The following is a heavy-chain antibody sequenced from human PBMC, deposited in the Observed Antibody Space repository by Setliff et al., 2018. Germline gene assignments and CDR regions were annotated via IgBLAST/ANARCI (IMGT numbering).Heavy chain of an antibody. CDR1: GYTFTGPY. J-gene: IGHJ4*02. V-gene: IGHV1-2*02. CDR3: ARSYY. CDR2: INPDTGYS. Sequence: ASVKVSCKASGYTFTGPYMHWVRQAPGQGLEWMGWINPDTGYSKYAQKFQGRFTISRDNAEKSLWLHMNNLRVDDTAIYYCARSYYWGQGALVTVS. D-gene: IGHD3-10*01.